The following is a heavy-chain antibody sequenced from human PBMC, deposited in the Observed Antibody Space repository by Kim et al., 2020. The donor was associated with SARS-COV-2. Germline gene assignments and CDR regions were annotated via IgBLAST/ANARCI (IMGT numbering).Heavy chain of an antibody. CDR1: GFTFSSYA. J-gene: IGHJ3*02. CDR3: ARYLHYGFDTDAFDI. Sequence: GGSLRLSCAASGFTFSSYAMSWVRQAPGKGLEWVSAISGSGGSTYYADSVKGRFTISRDNSKNTLYLQMNSLRAEDTAVYYCARYLHYGFDTDAFDIWGQGTMVTVSS. CDR2: ISGSGGST. V-gene: IGHV3-23*01. D-gene: IGHD3-10*01.